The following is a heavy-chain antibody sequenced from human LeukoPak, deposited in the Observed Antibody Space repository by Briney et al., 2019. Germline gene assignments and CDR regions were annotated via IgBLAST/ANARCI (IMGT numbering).Heavy chain of an antibody. CDR1: GGTFSSYT. CDR2: IIPILGIA. CDR3: ARDAYCSGGSCYGNNWFDP. Sequence: SVKASCKASGGTFSSYTISWVRQAPGQGLEWMGRIIPILGIANYAQKFQGRVTITADKSTSTAYMELSSLRSEDTAVYYCARDAYCSGGSCYGNNWFDPWGQGTLVTVSS. J-gene: IGHJ5*02. V-gene: IGHV1-69*04. D-gene: IGHD2-15*01.